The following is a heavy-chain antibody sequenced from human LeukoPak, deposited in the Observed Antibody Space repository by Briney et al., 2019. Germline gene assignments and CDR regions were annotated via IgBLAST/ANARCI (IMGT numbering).Heavy chain of an antibody. V-gene: IGHV3-30*18. Sequence: GGSLRLSCAASGFSFSIHAMHWVRRAPGKGLEWVAVISYDGNSEYYADSVKGRFTISRDNSKNTLYLQVNSLRAEDTAIYYCAKIPPATVTPYYFDFWGQGTLVTVSS. D-gene: IGHD4-17*01. CDR2: ISYDGNSE. CDR1: GFSFSIHA. J-gene: IGHJ4*02. CDR3: AKIPPATVTPYYFDF.